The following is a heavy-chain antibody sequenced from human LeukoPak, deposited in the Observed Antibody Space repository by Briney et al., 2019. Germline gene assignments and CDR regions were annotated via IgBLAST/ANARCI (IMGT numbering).Heavy chain of an antibody. CDR1: GGSISSSSYH. J-gene: IGHJ4*02. D-gene: IGHD2-8*02. CDR3: ARLGGVYGGYYFDY. CDR2: ISYSGST. V-gene: IGHV4-39*01. Sequence: ETLSLTCTVSGGSISSSSYHWGWIRQPPGKGLEWIGSISYSGSTYYNLSLKSRVTISVDTSKNQFSLKLNSLTAADTAVYFCARLGGVYGGYYFDYWGQGTLVTVSS.